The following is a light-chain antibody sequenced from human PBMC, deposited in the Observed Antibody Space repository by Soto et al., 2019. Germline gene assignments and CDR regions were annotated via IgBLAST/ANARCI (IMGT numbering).Light chain of an antibody. J-gene: IGKJ5*01. Sequence: IQLTQSPSSLSASVGDRVTITVRASQDTRGSLAWYQQKPGKPLKLLIFDVSSWQSGVPSRFSGNGSGTDFTLTISRLPPEDFATDYCEQFNTYPINFGQGTRLEI. CDR3: EQFNTYPIN. CDR2: DVS. V-gene: IGKV1-13*02. CDR1: QDTRGS.